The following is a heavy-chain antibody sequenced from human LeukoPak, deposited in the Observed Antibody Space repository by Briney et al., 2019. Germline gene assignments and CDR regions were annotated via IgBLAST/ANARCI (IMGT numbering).Heavy chain of an antibody. CDR3: ASLKLAARPPYYGMDV. CDR1: GFTFSSYS. Sequence: GGSLRLSCAASGFTFSSYSMNWVRQAPGKGLEWVSSISSSSSYIYYADSVKGRFTISRDNTKNSLYLQMNSLRAEDTAVYYCASLKLAARPPYYGMDVWGQGTTVTVSS. V-gene: IGHV3-21*01. J-gene: IGHJ6*02. D-gene: IGHD6-6*01. CDR2: ISSSSSYI.